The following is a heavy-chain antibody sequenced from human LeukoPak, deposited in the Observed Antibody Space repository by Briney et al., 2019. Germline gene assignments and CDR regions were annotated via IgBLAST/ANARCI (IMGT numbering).Heavy chain of an antibody. V-gene: IGHV3-30*04. Sequence: PGGSLRLSCAASGFTFSSYAMHWVRQAPGKGLEWVAVISYDGSNKYYADSVKGGFTISRDNSKNTLYLQMNSLRAEDTAVYYCARDMTNRRYGDFPGSDYWGQGTLDTVSS. D-gene: IGHD4-17*01. CDR2: ISYDGSNK. CDR1: GFTFSSYA. CDR3: ARDMTNRRYGDFPGSDY. J-gene: IGHJ4*02.